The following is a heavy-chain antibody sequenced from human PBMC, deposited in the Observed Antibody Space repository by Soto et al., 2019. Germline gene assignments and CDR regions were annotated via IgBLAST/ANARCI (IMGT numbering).Heavy chain of an antibody. CDR3: ARGDIVLVPAARDYYYGMDV. CDR2: ISAYNGNT. V-gene: IGHV1-18*01. D-gene: IGHD2-2*01. J-gene: IGHJ6*02. Sequence: ASVKVSCKASGYTFSSYGISWVRQAPGQGLEWMGWISAYNGNTNYAQKLQGRVTMTTDTSTSTAYMELRSLRSEDTAVYYCARGDIVLVPAARDYYYGMDVCGQGSTVTVSS. CDR1: GYTFSSYG.